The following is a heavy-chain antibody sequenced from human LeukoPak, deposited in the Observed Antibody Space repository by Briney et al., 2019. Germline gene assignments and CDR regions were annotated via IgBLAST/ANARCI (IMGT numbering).Heavy chain of an antibody. CDR3: ARVAGQGWGPIVVAVNAYLDY. J-gene: IGHJ4*02. CDR1: GFSFSSYT. D-gene: IGHD1-26*01. V-gene: IGHV3-21*01. Sequence: GGSPRLSCAASGFSFSSYTMNWVRQAPGKGLEWVSSVSSSSTYIYYADSVKGRFTISRDNAKNSLYLQMNCLRAEDMAVYYCARVAGQGWGPIVVAVNAYLDYWGQGTVVTVSS. CDR2: VSSSSTYI.